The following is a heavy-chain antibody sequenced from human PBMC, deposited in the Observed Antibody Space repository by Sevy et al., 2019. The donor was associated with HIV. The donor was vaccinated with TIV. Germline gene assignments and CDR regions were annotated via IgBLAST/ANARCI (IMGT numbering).Heavy chain of an antibody. Sequence: GGSLRLSCAASGFIFSSYSMNWVRQAPAKGLEWVSFCSSATHYTYYADSVKGRFTVSRDYAKNSLFLQMNSLRAEDTAVYYCARTTGGSEAAFDFWGQGTMVTVSS. CDR3: ARTTGGSEAAFDF. D-gene: IGHD1-1*01. J-gene: IGHJ3*01. CDR2: CSSATHYT. V-gene: IGHV3-21*01. CDR1: GFIFSSYS.